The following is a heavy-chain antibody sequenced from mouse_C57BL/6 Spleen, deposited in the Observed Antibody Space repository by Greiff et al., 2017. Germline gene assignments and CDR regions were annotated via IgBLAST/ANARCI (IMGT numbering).Heavy chain of an antibody. V-gene: IGHV1-50*01. Sequence: VQLQQPGAELVKPGASVKLSCKASGYTFTSYWMQWVKQRPGQGLEWIGEIDPSDSYTNYNQKFKGKATLTVDTSSSTAYMQLSSLTSEDAAVYYCASRTGSWYFDVWGTGTTVTVSS. CDR2: IDPSDSYT. CDR3: ASRTGSWYFDV. CDR1: GYTFTSYW. D-gene: IGHD4-1*01. J-gene: IGHJ1*03.